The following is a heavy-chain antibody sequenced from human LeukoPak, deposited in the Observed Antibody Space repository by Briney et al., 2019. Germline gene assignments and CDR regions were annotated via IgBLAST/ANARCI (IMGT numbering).Heavy chain of an antibody. CDR2: IYSGGST. J-gene: IGHJ6*04. D-gene: IGHD3-22*01. CDR1: GFTVSSNY. Sequence: GGSLRLSCAASGFTVSSNYMSWVRQAPGKGLEWVSVIYSGGSTYYAVSVTGRFTISRDNSKHTLYLQMNSLRAEDTAVYYCARDAHYYDSRAYYYYGMDVWGEGTTVTAPS. V-gene: IGHV3-66*01. CDR3: ARDAHYYDSRAYYYYGMDV.